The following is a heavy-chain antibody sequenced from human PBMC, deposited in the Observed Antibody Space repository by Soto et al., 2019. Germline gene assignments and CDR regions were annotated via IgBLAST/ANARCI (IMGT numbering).Heavy chain of an antibody. Sequence: ASVQVSCKASGYTFNNYGISGVRQAPGQGLEWMGWISAYNGNTNYAQRLQGRVTMNTDTSTSTAYMELRSLRSDDTAVYYCARDYHDTRGRAFDIWGQGTRVTVSS. CDR2: ISAYNGNT. V-gene: IGHV1-18*01. J-gene: IGHJ3*02. CDR1: GYTFNNYG. CDR3: ARDYHDTRGRAFDI. D-gene: IGHD3-22*01.